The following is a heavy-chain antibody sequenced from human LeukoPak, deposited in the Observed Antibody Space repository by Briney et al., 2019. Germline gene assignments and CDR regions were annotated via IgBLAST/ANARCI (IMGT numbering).Heavy chain of an antibody. D-gene: IGHD2-2*01. CDR1: GFTFSTYS. Sequence: GGSLRLSCAASGFTFSTYSMNWVRQAPGKGLEWVSSISSTSSYIYYAASVKGRFTISRENAKSSLYLQMNSLRAEDTAVYYCATDKIPPAGTPRGFDPWGQGTLVTVSS. J-gene: IGHJ5*02. V-gene: IGHV3-21*01. CDR3: ATDKIPPAGTPRGFDP. CDR2: ISSTSSYI.